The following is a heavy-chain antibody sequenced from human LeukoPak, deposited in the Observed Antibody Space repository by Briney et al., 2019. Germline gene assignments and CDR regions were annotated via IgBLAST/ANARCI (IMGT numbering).Heavy chain of an antibody. V-gene: IGHV3-66*01. CDR3: ARDIISSGWGTFSGMDV. J-gene: IGHJ6*02. D-gene: IGHD6-19*01. CDR1: GFSVSRNY. Sequence: GGSLRLSCIVSGFSVSRNYMSWVRQAPGKGLERVSSVSSGGTTYYADSVKGRFTISRDNSKNSLDLQMNRLRAEDTAVYYCARDIISSGWGTFSGMDVWGQGTTVTVSS. CDR2: VSSGGTT.